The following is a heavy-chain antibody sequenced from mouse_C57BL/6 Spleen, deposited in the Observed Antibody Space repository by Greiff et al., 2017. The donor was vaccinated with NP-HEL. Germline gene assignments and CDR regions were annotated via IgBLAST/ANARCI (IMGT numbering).Heavy chain of an antibody. J-gene: IGHJ2*01. CDR1: GYTFTSYW. CDR2: IYPGSGST. Sequence: VQLQQPGAELVKPGASVKMSCKASGYTFTSYWITWVKQRPGQGLEWIGDIYPGSGSTNYNEKFKSKATLTVDTSSSTAYMQLSSLTSEDSAVYYCARSGPTGTLFDYWGQGTTLTVSS. D-gene: IGHD4-1*02. V-gene: IGHV1-55*01. CDR3: ARSGPTGTLFDY.